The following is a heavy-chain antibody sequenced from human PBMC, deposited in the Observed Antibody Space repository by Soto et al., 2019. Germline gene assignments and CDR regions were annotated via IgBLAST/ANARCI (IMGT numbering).Heavy chain of an antibody. CDR2: ISYDGSNK. Sequence: GGSLRLSCAASGFTFSSYAMHWVRQAPGKGLEWVAVISYDGSNKYYADSVKGRFTISRDNSKNTLYLQMNSLRAEDTAVYYSARDRGMTTVTTSYYYGMDVWGQGTTVTVS. CDR1: GFTFSSYA. D-gene: IGHD4-17*01. CDR3: ARDRGMTTVTTSYYYGMDV. J-gene: IGHJ6*02. V-gene: IGHV3-30-3*01.